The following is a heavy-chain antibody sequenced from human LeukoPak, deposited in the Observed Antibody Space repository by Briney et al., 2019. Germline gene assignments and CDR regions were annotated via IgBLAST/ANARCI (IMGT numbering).Heavy chain of an antibody. J-gene: IGHJ6*04. Sequence: GGSLRLSCVASGFPFTSAWMNWVRQTPGKGLEWVGRIQSRADGATTDYAAPVKGRFTISRDDSKNTFYLQMNSLKTEDTAVYYCTTDLAFMLDLWGKGTTVTMSS. CDR3: TTDLAFMLDL. CDR1: GFPFTSAW. CDR2: IQSRADGATT. D-gene: IGHD3-16*01. V-gene: IGHV3-15*01.